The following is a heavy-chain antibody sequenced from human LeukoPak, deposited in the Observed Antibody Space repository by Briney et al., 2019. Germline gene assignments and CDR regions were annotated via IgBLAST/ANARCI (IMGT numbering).Heavy chain of an antibody. CDR1: GGSFSDYH. V-gene: IGHV4-34*01. D-gene: IGHD6-13*01. J-gene: IGHJ5*02. CDR3: ARHSIYSSSWYRDNWFDP. CDR2: IYHSGST. Sequence: PSESLSLTCAVYGGSFSDYHWSWIRQPPGKGLEWIGEIYHSGSTKYNPSLKSRVTMSVDTSKNQFSLKLSSVTAADTAVYYCARHSIYSSSWYRDNWFDPWGQGTLVTVSS.